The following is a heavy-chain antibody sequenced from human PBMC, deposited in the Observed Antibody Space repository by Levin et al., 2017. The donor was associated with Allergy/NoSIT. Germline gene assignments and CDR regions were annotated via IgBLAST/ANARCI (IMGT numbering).Heavy chain of an antibody. V-gene: IGHV5-51*01. J-gene: IGHJ6*02. CDR3: ATRAADIGGGFEV. Sequence: GESLKISCEGSGYDFSADWIGWVRQMPGKGLEWMGIIYPYDSDTRYSPSFQGHVTISADKSISAAYVQWSSLKASDTGMYYCATRAADIGGGFEVWGQGTTVTVSS. CDR1: GYDFSADW. CDR2: IYPYDSDT. D-gene: IGHD6-25*01.